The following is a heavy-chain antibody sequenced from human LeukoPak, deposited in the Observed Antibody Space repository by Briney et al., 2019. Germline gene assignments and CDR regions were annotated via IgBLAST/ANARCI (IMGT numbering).Heavy chain of an antibody. CDR2: ISGSGDST. CDR3: ARAHGLD. V-gene: IGHV3-23*01. Sequence: GGSLRLSCAASGLTFSSYAMSWVRQAPGKGLEWVSHISGSGDSTYYGDPVKGRFTISRDNSKNTLYVQMNSLRAEDTALYFCARAHGLDWGQGTLVTVSS. D-gene: IGHD5-24*01. CDR1: GLTFSSYA. J-gene: IGHJ4*02.